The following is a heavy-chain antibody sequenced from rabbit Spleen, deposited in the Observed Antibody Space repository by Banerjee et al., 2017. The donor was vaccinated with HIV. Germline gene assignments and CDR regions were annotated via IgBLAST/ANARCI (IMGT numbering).Heavy chain of an antibody. J-gene: IGHJ4*01. CDR1: GFSFSSYY. CDR2: VYTDGGKN. CDR3: TRDDGSGHYIDGYFNL. D-gene: IGHD1-1*01. Sequence: QEQLVESGGGLVKPEGSLKLSCTASGFSFSSYYMSWVRQAPGKGLEWIGFVYTDGGKNYYASWAKGRFTISKTPSTTVTLQVTSLTAADTATYFCTRDDGSGHYIDGYFNLWGPGTLVTVS. V-gene: IGHV1S45*01.